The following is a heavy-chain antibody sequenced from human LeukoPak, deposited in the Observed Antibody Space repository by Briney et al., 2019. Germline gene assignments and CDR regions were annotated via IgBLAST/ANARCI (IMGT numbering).Heavy chain of an antibody. V-gene: IGHV3-23*01. CDR1: GFTFDDYA. Sequence: TGGSLRLSCAASGFTFDDYAMHWVRQAPGKGLEWVSAISGSGGSTYYADSVKGRFTISRDNSKNTLYLQMNSLRAEDTAVYYCAKKMGSGWYGYYGMDVWGQGTTVTVSS. J-gene: IGHJ6*02. CDR2: ISGSGGST. D-gene: IGHD6-19*01. CDR3: AKKMGSGWYGYYGMDV.